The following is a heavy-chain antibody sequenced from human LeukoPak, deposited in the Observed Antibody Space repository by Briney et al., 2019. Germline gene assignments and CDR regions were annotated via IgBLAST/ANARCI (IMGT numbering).Heavy chain of an antibody. Sequence: PGGSLRLSCAASGFTFSSYAMSWVRQAPGKGLEWVSAISGSGGSTYYADSVKGRFTISRDNSKNTLYLQMNSLRAEDTAVYYCAKDQLRFLEWVFNPLFDPWGQGTLVTVSS. CDR2: ISGSGGST. V-gene: IGHV3-23*01. CDR1: GFTFSSYA. J-gene: IGHJ5*02. CDR3: AKDQLRFLEWVFNPLFDP. D-gene: IGHD3-3*01.